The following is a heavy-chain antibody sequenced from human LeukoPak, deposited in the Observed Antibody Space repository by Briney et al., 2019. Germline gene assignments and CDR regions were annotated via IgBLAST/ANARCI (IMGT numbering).Heavy chain of an antibody. CDR2: IYYSGST. D-gene: IGHD3-9*01. V-gene: IGHV4-34*01. J-gene: IGHJ5*02. CDR1: GGSFSGYY. Sequence: SETLSLTCAVYGGSFSGYYWSWIRQPPGKGLEWIGSIYYSGSTYYNPSLKSRVTISVDTSKNQFSLKLSSVTAADTAVYYCARETRDYDILTGYTTDGFDPWGQGTLVTVSS. CDR3: ARETRDYDILTGYTTDGFDP.